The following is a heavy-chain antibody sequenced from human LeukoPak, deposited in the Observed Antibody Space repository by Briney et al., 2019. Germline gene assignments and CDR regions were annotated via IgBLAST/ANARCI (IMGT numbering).Heavy chain of an antibody. J-gene: IGHJ4*02. CDR3: AYSGSYGHLGY. CDR2: INHSGST. D-gene: IGHD1-26*01. Sequence: SETLSLTCAVYGGSFSGYYWSWIRQPPGKGLEWIGEINHSGSTNYNPSLKSRVTISVDTSKNQFSLRLSSVTAADTALYYCAYSGSYGHLGYWGQGIPVTVSS. V-gene: IGHV4-34*01. CDR1: GGSFSGYY.